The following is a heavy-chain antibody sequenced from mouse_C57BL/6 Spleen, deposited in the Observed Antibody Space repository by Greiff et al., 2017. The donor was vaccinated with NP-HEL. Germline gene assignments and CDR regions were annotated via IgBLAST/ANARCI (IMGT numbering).Heavy chain of an antibody. J-gene: IGHJ4*01. CDR1: GYTFTDYN. V-gene: IGHV1-22*01. CDR3: AREGAGSSPYYAMDY. CDR2: INPNNGGT. D-gene: IGHD1-1*01. Sequence: EVKLQQSGPELVKPGASVKMSCKASGYTFTDYNMHWVKQSHGKSLEWIGYINPNNGGTSYNQKFKGKATLTVNKSSSTAYMELRSLTSEDSAVYYCAREGAGSSPYYAMDYWGQGTSVTVSS.